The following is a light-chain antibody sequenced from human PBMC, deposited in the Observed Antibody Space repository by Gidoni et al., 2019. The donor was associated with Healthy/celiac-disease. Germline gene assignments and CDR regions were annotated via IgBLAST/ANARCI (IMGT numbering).Light chain of an antibody. CDR2: DNN. J-gene: IGLJ2*01. CDR1: IGNNY. CDR3: GTWDSSLSAVV. V-gene: IGLV1-51*01. Sequence: QSVLTQPPSVSAATGQKVTKIGNNYVSWYQQLPGTAPKLLIYDNNKRPSGIPDRFSGSKSGTSATLGITGLQTGDEADYYCGTWDSSLSAVVFGGGTKLTVL.